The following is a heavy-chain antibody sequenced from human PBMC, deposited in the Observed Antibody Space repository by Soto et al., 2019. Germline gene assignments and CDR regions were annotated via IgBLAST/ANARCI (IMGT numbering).Heavy chain of an antibody. J-gene: IGHJ6*02. CDR3: ARDVTLNYYDSTYYYYALDV. V-gene: IGHV1-69*13. CDR1: GGTFSSHA. D-gene: IGHD3-22*01. Sequence: SVKVSCKASGGTFSSHAISWVRQARGQGLEWMGGIIPFFKATNYAQKFQGRVTITADDSTSTAYMDLSSLRSEDTAVYYCARDVTLNYYDSTYYYYALDVWGQGTTVTVSS. CDR2: IIPFFKAT.